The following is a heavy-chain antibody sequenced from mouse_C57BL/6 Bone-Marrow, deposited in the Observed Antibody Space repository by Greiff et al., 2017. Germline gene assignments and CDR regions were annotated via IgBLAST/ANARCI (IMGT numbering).Heavy chain of an antibody. CDR2: ISYDGSN. CDR1: GYSITSGYY. Sequence: EVQRVESGPGLVKPSQSLSLTCSVTGYSITSGYYWNWIRQFPGNKLEWMGYISYDGSNNYNPSLKNRISITRDTSKNQFFLKLNSVTTEDTATYYCARRGDGYAMDYWGQGTSVTVSS. D-gene: IGHD2-3*01. CDR3: ARRGDGYAMDY. J-gene: IGHJ4*01. V-gene: IGHV3-6*01.